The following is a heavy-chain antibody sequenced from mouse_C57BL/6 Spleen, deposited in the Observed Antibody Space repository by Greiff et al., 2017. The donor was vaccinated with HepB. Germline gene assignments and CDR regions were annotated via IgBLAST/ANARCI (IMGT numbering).Heavy chain of an antibody. D-gene: IGHD3-2*02. CDR2: IYPGSGNT. Sequence: RVEPGASVKISCKASGYTFTDYYINWVKQRPGQGLEWIGWIYPGSGNTKYNEKFKGKATLTVDTSSSTAYMQLSSLTSEDSAVYFCAGEAQARAWFAYWGQGTLVTVSA. CDR3: AGEAQARAWFAY. J-gene: IGHJ3*01. CDR1: GYTFTDYY. V-gene: IGHV1-84*01.